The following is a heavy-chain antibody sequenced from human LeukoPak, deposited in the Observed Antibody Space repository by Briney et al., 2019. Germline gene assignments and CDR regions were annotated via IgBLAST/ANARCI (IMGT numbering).Heavy chain of an antibody. CDR1: GFTFSSYW. Sequence: GGSLRLSCAASGFTFSSYWMHWVRQAPGKGLVWVSRINSDGSSTSYADSVKGRFTISRDNAKNTLYLQMNSLRAEDTAVYYCARGDYGDWVFDPWGQGTLVTVSS. V-gene: IGHV3-74*01. J-gene: IGHJ5*02. CDR3: ARGDYGDWVFDP. CDR2: INSDGSST. D-gene: IGHD4-17*01.